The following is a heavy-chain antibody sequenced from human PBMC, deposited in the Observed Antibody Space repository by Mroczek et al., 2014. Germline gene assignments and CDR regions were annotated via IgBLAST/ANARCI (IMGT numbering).Heavy chain of an antibody. D-gene: IGHD3-10*01. J-gene: IGHJ4*02. CDR3: ARESYYGSGSHHDY. CDR1: GGSISSGSYY. Sequence: VQLVESGPGLVKPSQTLSLTCTVSGGSISSGSYYWSWIRQPAGKGLEWIGRIYTSGSTNYNPSLKSRVTISVDTSKNQFSLKLSSVTAADTAVYYCARESYYGSGSHHDYWGQGTLVTVSS. V-gene: IGHV4-61*02. CDR2: IYTSGST.